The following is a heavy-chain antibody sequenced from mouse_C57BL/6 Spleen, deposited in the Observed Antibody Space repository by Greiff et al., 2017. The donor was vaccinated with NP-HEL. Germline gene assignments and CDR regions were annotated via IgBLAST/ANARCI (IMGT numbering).Heavy chain of an antibody. CDR2: IDPSDSYT. CDR3: ARHLNYGSSSYYFDY. CDR1: GYTFTSYW. Sequence: VQLQQPGAELVMPGASVKLSCKASGYTFTSYWMHWVKQRPGQGLEWIGEIDPSDSYTNYNQKFKGKSTLTVDKSSSTAYMQLSSLTSEDSAVYYCARHLNYGSSSYYFDYWGQGTTLTVSS. J-gene: IGHJ2*01. D-gene: IGHD1-1*01. V-gene: IGHV1-69*01.